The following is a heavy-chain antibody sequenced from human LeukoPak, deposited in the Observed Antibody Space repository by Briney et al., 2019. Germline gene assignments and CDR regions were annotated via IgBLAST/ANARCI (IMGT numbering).Heavy chain of an antibody. Sequence: SETLSLTCAVYGGSFSGYYWSWIRQPPGKGLEWIGESNHSGSTNYNPYLKSRVTISVDTSKNQFSLKLSSVTAADTAVYYCARAYGSGSYPLQRKYYFDYWGQGTLVTVSS. J-gene: IGHJ4*02. V-gene: IGHV4-34*01. CDR1: GGSFSGYY. CDR3: ARAYGSGSYPLQRKYYFDY. CDR2: SNHSGST. D-gene: IGHD3-10*01.